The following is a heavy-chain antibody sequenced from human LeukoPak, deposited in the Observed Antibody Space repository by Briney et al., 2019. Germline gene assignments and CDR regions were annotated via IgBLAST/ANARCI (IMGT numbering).Heavy chain of an antibody. Sequence: SETLSLTCAVYGGSFSGYYWSWIRQPPGKGLEWIGEINHSGSTNYNPSLKSRVTISVDTSKNQFSLKLSSVTAADTAVYYCARRKTSGGMVRGVIYSLDYWGQGTLVTVSS. CDR1: GGSFSGYY. CDR2: INHSGST. J-gene: IGHJ4*02. CDR3: ARRKTSGGMVRGVIYSLDY. V-gene: IGHV4-34*01. D-gene: IGHD3-10*01.